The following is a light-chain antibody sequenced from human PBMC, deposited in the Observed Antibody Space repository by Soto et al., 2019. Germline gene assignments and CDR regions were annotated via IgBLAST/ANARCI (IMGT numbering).Light chain of an antibody. CDR3: CSYPGSHTWV. V-gene: IGLV2-11*01. Sequence: QSALTQPRSVSGFPGQSVTISCTGTNSYIGNYNYVSWYQQHPGKAPKVMIYDVSKRPSGVPDRFSGSKSGNTASLTISGLQDEDEADYYCCSYPGSHTWVFGGGTKLTVL. CDR1: NSYIGNYNY. CDR2: DVS. J-gene: IGLJ3*02.